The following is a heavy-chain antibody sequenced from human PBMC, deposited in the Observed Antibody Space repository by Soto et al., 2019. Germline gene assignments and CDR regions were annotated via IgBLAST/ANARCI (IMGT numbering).Heavy chain of an antibody. D-gene: IGHD3-3*01. CDR3: ARVRGYTIFGVVPYGMDV. CDR2: INPSGGST. J-gene: IGHJ6*02. V-gene: IGHV1-46*01. Sequence: ASVKVSCKASGYTFTSYYMHWVRQAPGQGLEWMGIINPSGGSTSYAQKFQGRVTMTRDTSTSTVYMELSSLRSDDTAVYYCARVRGYTIFGVVPYGMDVWGQGTTVTVSS. CDR1: GYTFTSYY.